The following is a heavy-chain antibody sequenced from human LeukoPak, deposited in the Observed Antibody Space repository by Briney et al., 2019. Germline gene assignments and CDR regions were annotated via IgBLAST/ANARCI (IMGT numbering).Heavy chain of an antibody. CDR2: INPNSGGT. D-gene: IGHD2-15*01. CDR3: ARERTLTSCYDY. Sequence: ASVKVPCKASGYTFTGYYMHWVRQAPGQGLEWMGWINPNSGGTNYAQKFQGRVTMTRDTSISTAYMELSRLRSDDTAVYYCARERTLTSCYDYWGQGTLVTVSS. V-gene: IGHV1-2*02. CDR1: GYTFTGYY. J-gene: IGHJ4*02.